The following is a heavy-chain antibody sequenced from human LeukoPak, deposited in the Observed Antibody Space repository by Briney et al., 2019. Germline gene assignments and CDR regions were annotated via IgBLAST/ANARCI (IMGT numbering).Heavy chain of an antibody. D-gene: IGHD6-19*01. CDR1: GFTFDDYA. J-gene: IGHJ4*02. CDR2: ISWNSGSI. CDR3: ARAPEAVAGTALDY. Sequence: PGGSLRLSCAASGFTFDDYAMHWVPQAPGKGLEWVSGISWNSGSIGYADSVKGRFTISRDNAKNSLYLQMNSLRAEDTALYYCARAPEAVAGTALDYWGQGTLVTVSS. V-gene: IGHV3-9*01.